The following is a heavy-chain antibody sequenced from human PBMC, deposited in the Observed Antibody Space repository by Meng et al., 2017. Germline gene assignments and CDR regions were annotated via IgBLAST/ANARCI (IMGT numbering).Heavy chain of an antibody. CDR1: GGSISSYY. J-gene: IGHJ3*02. CDR2: IYTSGST. V-gene: IGHV4-4*07. Sequence: SETLSLTCTVSGGSISSYYWSWIRQPAGKGLEWIGRIYTSGSTNYNPSLKSRVTMSVDTSKNQFSLKLSPVTAADTAVYYCARDFPHNYDILTGYYNGAFDIWGQGTMVTVSS. D-gene: IGHD3-9*01. CDR3: ARDFPHNYDILTGYYNGAFDI.